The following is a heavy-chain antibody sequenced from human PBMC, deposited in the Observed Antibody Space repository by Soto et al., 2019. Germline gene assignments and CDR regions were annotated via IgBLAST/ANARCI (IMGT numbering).Heavy chain of an antibody. CDR1: GFTFSSYA. J-gene: IGHJ6*03. V-gene: IGHV3-23*01. Sequence: GGSLRLSCAASGFTFSSYAMSWVRQAPGKGLEWVSAISGSGGNTYYADSVKGRFTLSRDNSKNTLYLQMNSLRAEDTAVYYCAKGTCSSTSCLIYYYYMDVWGKGTTVTVSS. D-gene: IGHD2-2*01. CDR3: AKGTCSSTSCLIYYYYMDV. CDR2: ISGSGGNT.